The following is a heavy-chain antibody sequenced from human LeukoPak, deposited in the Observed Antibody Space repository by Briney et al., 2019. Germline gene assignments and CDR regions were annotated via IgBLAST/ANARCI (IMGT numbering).Heavy chain of an antibody. CDR3: ARLAAAGPIYYYYGMDV. J-gene: IGHJ6*02. D-gene: IGHD6-13*01. V-gene: IGHV3-30-3*01. Sequence: PGRSLGLSCAASGFTFSSYAMHWVRQAPGKGLEWVAVISYDGSNKYYADSVKGRFTISRDNSKNTLYLQMNSLRAEDTAVYYCARLAAAGPIYYYYGMDVWGQGTTVTVSS. CDR2: ISYDGSNK. CDR1: GFTFSSYA.